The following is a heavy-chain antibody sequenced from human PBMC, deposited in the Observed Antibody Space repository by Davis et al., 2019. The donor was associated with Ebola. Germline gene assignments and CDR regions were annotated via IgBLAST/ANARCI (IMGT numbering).Heavy chain of an antibody. CDR1: GGSVSSGSSY. CDR3: AKGDPDSYRPFDS. Sequence: PSETLSLTCTVSGGSVSSGSSYWSWIRLPPGKGLEWIGYIYYAGSTNYSPALKSRVTISADTSKNQLSLRLTSVTAADTAVYFCAKGDPDSYRPFDSWGRGTLVTVSS. V-gene: IGHV4-61*01. D-gene: IGHD1-14*01. CDR2: IYYAGST. J-gene: IGHJ4*02.